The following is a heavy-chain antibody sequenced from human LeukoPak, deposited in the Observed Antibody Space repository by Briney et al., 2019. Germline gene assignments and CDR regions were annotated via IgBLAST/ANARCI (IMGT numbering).Heavy chain of an antibody. CDR1: GYSISSGYY. D-gene: IGHD3-10*01. V-gene: IGHV4-38-2*02. CDR2: IYHSGST. Sequence: SETLSLTCTVSGYSISSGYYWGWIRPPPGKGLEWIGSIYHSGSTYYSPSLKSRVTLSLDTSRNQFSLKLNSVTAADTAVYYCAKSNGYGLVDIWGQGTMVTVSS. J-gene: IGHJ3*02. CDR3: AKSNGYGLVDI.